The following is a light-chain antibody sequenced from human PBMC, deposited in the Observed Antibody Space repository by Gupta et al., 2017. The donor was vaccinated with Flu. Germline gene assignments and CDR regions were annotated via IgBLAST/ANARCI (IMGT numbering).Light chain of an antibody. J-gene: IGLJ3*02. CDR3: QAWDSGDGV. V-gene: IGLV3-1*01. Sequence: SYALPQPPSLSVSPGQTASITCSGNKLVDQFVSGYQRQPGQSPTLVIYQDGRRTAGIPERFSGSKAGNTATLTMSGTKVGDEGEYYCQAWDSGDGVFGGGTKVTVL. CDR2: QDG. CDR1: KLVDQF.